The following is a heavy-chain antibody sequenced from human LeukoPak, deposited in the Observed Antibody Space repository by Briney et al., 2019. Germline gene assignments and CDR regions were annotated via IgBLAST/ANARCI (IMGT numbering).Heavy chain of an antibody. CDR3: ARDLMGTVTGYYYYYYMDV. CDR1: GGSISSYY. CDR2: IYYSGST. J-gene: IGHJ6*03. D-gene: IGHD4-11*01. Sequence: PSETLSLTCTVSGGSISSYYWSWIRQPPGKGLEWIGYIYYSGSTNYNPSLKSRVTISVDTSKNQFSLKLSSVTAADTAVYYCARDLMGTVTGYYYYYYMDVWGKGTTVTVSS. V-gene: IGHV4-59*12.